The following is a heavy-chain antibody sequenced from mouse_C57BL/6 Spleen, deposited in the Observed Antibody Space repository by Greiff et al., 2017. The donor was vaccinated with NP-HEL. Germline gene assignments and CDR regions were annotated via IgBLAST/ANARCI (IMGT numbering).Heavy chain of an antibody. CDR1: GYTFTSYW. Sequence: QVQLQQPGAELVRPGSSVKLSCKASGYTFTSYWMDWVKQRPGQGLEWIGNIYPSDSETHYNQKFKDKATLTVDKSSSTAYMQLSSLTSEDSAVYYCARGTTVVAHFDYWGQGTTLTVSS. D-gene: IGHD1-1*01. CDR2: IYPSDSET. V-gene: IGHV1-61*01. J-gene: IGHJ2*01. CDR3: ARGTTVVAHFDY.